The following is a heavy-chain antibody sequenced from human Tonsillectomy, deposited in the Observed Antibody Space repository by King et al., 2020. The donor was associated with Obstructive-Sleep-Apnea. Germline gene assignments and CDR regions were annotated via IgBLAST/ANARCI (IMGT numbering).Heavy chain of an antibody. V-gene: IGHV1-46*01. D-gene: IGHD2-15*01. Sequence: QLVQSGAEVKKPGASVTISCKASGYIFTSYYIHWVRQAPGQGLEWMGMINPSDGSTKYARKFQGRVTLTRDTSTSIVDMELSSLRSEDTAVFYCASGSCGVGTLDSQVCDYWGQGTLVTVAS. CDR2: INPSDGST. CDR3: ASGSCGVGTLDSQVCDY. J-gene: IGHJ4*02. CDR1: GYIFTSYY.